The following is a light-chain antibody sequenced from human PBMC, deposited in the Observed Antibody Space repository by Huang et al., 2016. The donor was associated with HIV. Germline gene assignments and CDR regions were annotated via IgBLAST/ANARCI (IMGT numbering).Light chain of an antibody. Sequence: EIVLTQSPATLSLSPGERATLSCGASQSVNSNYLAWYQQKPGRAPRRLIYDASSRAPGTPDRLSGSESGTDFTLTITRLEPEDFAVYYCQQYGNSPWTFGQGTKVGIK. J-gene: IGKJ1*01. CDR1: QSVNSNY. V-gene: IGKV3D-20*01. CDR2: DAS. CDR3: QQYGNSPWT.